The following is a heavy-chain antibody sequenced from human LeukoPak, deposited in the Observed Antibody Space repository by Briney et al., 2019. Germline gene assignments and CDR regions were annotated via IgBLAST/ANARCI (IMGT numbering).Heavy chain of an antibody. CDR1: GFTFSSYE. J-gene: IGHJ4*02. V-gene: IGHV3-48*03. D-gene: IGHD2-15*01. CDR3: ARGRYWSGGSCGFWGSFFSTDLETHFDY. CDR2: ISSSGSTI. Sequence: GGSLRLSCAASGFTFSSYEMNWVRQAPGKGLEWVSYISSSGSTIYYADSVKGRFTISRDNAKNSLYLQMNSLRAEDTAVYYCARGRYWSGGSCGFWGSFFSTDLETHFDYWGQGTLVTVSS.